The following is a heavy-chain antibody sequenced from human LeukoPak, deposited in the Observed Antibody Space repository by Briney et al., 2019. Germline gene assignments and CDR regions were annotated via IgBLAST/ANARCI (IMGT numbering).Heavy chain of an antibody. Sequence: GGSLRLSCAASGFTVSSNYMSWVRQAPGKGLEWVSVIYSGGSTYYADSVKGRFTISRDNSKNTLYLQMNSLRAEDTAVYYCAREGRSSWYGDYWGQGTLVTVSS. J-gene: IGHJ4*02. CDR3: AREGRSSWYGDY. V-gene: IGHV3-66*01. D-gene: IGHD6-13*01. CDR2: IYSGGST. CDR1: GFTVSSNY.